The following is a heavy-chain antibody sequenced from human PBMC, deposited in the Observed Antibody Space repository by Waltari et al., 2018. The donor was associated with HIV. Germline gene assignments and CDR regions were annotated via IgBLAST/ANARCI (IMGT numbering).Heavy chain of an antibody. CDR2: IYSGGST. CDR3: ARDWSSSYDY. D-gene: IGHD6-13*01. V-gene: IGHV3-53*02. CDR1: GFTVSNNY. J-gene: IGHJ4*02. Sequence: VQLVETGGGLIQPGGSLRLSCAVSGFTVSNNYMRWVRQSPGKGLEWGSVIYSGGSTYCADAVKGRFTISRDNAKNTLYLKMNSRRAEDTAVYYCARDWSSSYDYWGQGTLVTVSS.